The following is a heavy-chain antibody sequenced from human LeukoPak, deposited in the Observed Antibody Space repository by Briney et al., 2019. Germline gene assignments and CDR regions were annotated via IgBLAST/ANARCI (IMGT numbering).Heavy chain of an antibody. CDR3: AKDEGAWSYHSFDY. V-gene: IGHV3-30*18. D-gene: IGHD3-10*01. Sequence: PGRSLRLSCAASGFTFSSYGMHWVRQAPGKGLEWVAVISYDGSNKYYADSVKGRFTISRDNSKNTLYLQMNSLRAEDTAVYYCAKDEGAWSYHSFDYWGQGTLVTVSS. CDR2: ISYDGSNK. J-gene: IGHJ4*02. CDR1: GFTFSSYG.